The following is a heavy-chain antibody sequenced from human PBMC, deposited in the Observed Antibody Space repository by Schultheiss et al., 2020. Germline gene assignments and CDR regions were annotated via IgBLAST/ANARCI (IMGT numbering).Heavy chain of an antibody. CDR3: ARGGGSYVYFDY. CDR2: THYSGTT. J-gene: IGHJ4*02. V-gene: IGHV4-59*01. CDR1: GDSLGTYY. Sequence: GSLSLTCTVSGDSLGTYYWTWIRQTPEKGLEWIGDTHYSGTTNYKPSLKSRLSISMDTSRNQFSLKLSSVTAADTAVYYCARGGGSYVYFDYWGQGTLVTVSS. D-gene: IGHD1-26*01.